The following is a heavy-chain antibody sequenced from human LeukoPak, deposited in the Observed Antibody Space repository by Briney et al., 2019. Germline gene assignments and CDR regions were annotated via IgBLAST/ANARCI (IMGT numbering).Heavy chain of an antibody. CDR2: INHSGST. V-gene: IGHV4-34*01. D-gene: IGHD6-19*01. J-gene: IGHJ4*02. CDR3: ASRIAVAGRIRYFDY. Sequence: SETLSLTCAVYGGSFSGYYWSWIRQPPGKGLEWIGEINHSGSTNYNPSLKSRVTISVDTSKNQFSLKLSSVTAADTAMYYCASRIAVAGRIRYFDYWGQGTLVTVSS. CDR1: GGSFSGYY.